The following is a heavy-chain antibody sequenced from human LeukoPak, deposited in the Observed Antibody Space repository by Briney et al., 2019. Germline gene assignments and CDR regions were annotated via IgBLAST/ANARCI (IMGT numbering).Heavy chain of an antibody. J-gene: IGHJ4*02. CDR3: ARGRPHGNDY. Sequence: GGSLRLSCAASGFTFSSYRMNWVRQAPGKGLVWVSCIASDGSSTTYADSVKGRFSISRDNAKNTLYLQMSSLRVEDTAVYYCARGRPHGNDYWGQGTLVTVSS. V-gene: IGHV3-74*01. CDR1: GFTFSSYR. D-gene: IGHD4-23*01. CDR2: IASDGSST.